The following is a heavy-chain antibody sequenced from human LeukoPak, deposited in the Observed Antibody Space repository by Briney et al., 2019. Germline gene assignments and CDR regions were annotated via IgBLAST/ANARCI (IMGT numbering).Heavy chain of an antibody. J-gene: IGHJ5*02. CDR3: AREPRGHQTQYYYDSSGHNWFDP. D-gene: IGHD3-22*01. CDR1: DGSFSGYY. V-gene: IGHV4-34*01. CDR2: INHSGST. Sequence: PSETLSLTCAVYDGSFSGYYWSWIRQPPGKGLEWIGEINHSGSTNYNPSLKSRVTISLDTSKSQFSLKVRYVTAADTAVYYCAREPRGHQTQYYYDSSGHNWFDPWGQGTLVTVSS.